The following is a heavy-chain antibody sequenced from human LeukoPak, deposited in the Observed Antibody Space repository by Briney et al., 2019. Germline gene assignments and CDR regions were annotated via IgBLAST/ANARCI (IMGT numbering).Heavy chain of an antibody. V-gene: IGHV4-34*01. CDR1: GFTFNNYW. CDR2: INHSGST. Sequence: PGGSLRLSCAASGFTFNNYWMSWVRQPPGKGLEWIGEINHSGSTNYNPSLKSRVTISVDTSKNQFSLKLSSVTAADTAVYYCARGGSYDYVWGGYRRINYFDYRGQGTLVTVSS. D-gene: IGHD3-16*02. J-gene: IGHJ4*02. CDR3: ARGGSYDYVWGGYRRINYFDY.